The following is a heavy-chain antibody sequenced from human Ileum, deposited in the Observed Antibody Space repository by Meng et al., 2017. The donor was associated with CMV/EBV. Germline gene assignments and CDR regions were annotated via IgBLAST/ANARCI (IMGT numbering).Heavy chain of an antibody. CDR2: VRYDGINK. CDR3: AKDVAVAGHFDY. V-gene: IGHV3-30*02. D-gene: IGHD6-19*01. CDR1: VFTFRSYG. Sequence: QVQLVEAGGGGVQPRGSLRLSCAASVFTFRSYGMHWVRQAPGKGLEWVAFVRYDGINKYYADSLKGRFVISRDDSKNTVYLQLNNLRAEDTAVYYCAKDVAVAGHFDYWGQGTLVTVSS. J-gene: IGHJ4*02.